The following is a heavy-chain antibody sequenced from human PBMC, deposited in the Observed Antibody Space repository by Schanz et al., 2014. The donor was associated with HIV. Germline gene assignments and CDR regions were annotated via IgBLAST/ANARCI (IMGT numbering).Heavy chain of an antibody. D-gene: IGHD1-26*01. V-gene: IGHV3-74*01. CDR2: IKSDGSST. CDR3: ARDLLGATNGFFLY. J-gene: IGHJ1*01. Sequence: EVQLVESGGGLVQPGGSLRLSCAASGFTFNSYGMHWVRQVPGKGLVWVSRIKSDGSSTSYADSVKGRFTISRDNAKNSLYLQMNSLRDEDTAVYYCARDLLGATNGFFLYWGQGALVTVSS. CDR1: GFTFNSYG.